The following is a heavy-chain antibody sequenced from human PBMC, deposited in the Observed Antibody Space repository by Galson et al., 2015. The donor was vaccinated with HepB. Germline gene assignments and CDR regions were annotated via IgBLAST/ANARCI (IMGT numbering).Heavy chain of an antibody. CDR3: ATHTGAAGLDY. D-gene: IGHD7-27*01. CDR1: GYKLTQLS. J-gene: IGHJ4*02. V-gene: IGHV1-24*01. CDR2: FEPENGKT. Sequence: SVKVSCKVSGYKLTQLSIHWVRQAPGKGLQWMGTFEPENGKTFFAQNFQGRVTMTGDPSTDTANMEVSSLRLDDTALYYCATHTGAAGLDYWGQGTLVTVSS.